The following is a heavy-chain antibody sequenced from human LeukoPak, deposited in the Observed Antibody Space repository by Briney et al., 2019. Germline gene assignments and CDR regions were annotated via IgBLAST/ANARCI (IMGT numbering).Heavy chain of an antibody. D-gene: IGHD1-26*01. J-gene: IGHJ3*02. V-gene: IGHV3-21*01. CDR1: GFTFSSYS. CDR3: ARGGVYSGSYYQVRDAFDI. Sequence: GGSLRLSCAASGFTFSSYSMNWVRPAPGKGLEWVSSINSSSSYIYYADSVKGRFTISRDNAKNSLYLQMNSLRAEDTAVYYCARGGVYSGSYYQVRDAFDIWGQGTMVTVSS. CDR2: INSSSSYI.